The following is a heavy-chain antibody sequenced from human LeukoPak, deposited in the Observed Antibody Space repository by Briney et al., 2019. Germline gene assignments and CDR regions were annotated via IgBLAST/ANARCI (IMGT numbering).Heavy chain of an antibody. D-gene: IGHD6-19*01. V-gene: IGHV4-34*01. CDR2: INHSGST. CDR3: ARQPGEAVADFDY. J-gene: IGHJ4*02. Sequence: PSETLSLTCAVYGGSFSGYYWSWIRQPPGKGLEWIGEINHSGSTNYNPSLKSRVTISVDTSKNQFSLKLSSVTAADTAVYYCARQPGEAVADFDYWGQGTLVTVSS. CDR1: GGSFSGYY.